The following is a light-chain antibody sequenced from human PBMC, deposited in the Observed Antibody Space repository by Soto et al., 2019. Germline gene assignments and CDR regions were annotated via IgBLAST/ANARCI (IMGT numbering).Light chain of an antibody. J-gene: IGLJ2*01. CDR3: SSYTSSSTLYVV. V-gene: IGLV2-14*01. Sequence: QSALTQPASVSGSPGQSMTISCTRSSCDVGGYNYVAWYQQHPGKAPKLMIYDVSNRPSGVSNRFSGSKSGNTASLTISGLQAEDEADYYCSSYTSSSTLYVVFGGGTKLTVL. CDR2: DVS. CDR1: SCDVGGYNY.